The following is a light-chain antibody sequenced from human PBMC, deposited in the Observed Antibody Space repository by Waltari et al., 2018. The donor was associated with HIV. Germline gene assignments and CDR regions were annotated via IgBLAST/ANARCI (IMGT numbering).Light chain of an antibody. CDR3: QQYNSDPS. CDR2: KAS. J-gene: IGKJ5*01. CDR1: QDVSNW. V-gene: IGKV1-5*03. Sequence: DIHMTQSPSTLSAIIGDRVTITCPASQDVSNWLAWYQQKPGKAPKLLIHKASVLENGVSLRFSGSGFGTEFTLIIDSLEPDDFATYYCQQYNSDPSFGQGTRLEMK.